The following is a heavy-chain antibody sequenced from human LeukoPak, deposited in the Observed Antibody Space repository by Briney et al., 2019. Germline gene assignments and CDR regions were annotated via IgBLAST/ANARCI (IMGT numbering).Heavy chain of an antibody. J-gene: IGHJ5*02. CDR3: ARAPARYCSSTSCYGFDP. D-gene: IGHD2-2*01. V-gene: IGHV3-21*01. Sequence: AGGSLRLSCAASRFTFSSYSMNWVRQAPGNGLEWVSSISSSSSYIYYADSVKGRFTISRDNAKNSLYLQMNSLRAEDTAVYYCARAPARYCSSTSCYGFDPWGQGTLVTVSS. CDR2: ISSSSSYI. CDR1: RFTFSSYS.